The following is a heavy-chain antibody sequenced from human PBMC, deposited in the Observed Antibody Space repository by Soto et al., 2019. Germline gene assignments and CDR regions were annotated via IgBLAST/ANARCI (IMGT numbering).Heavy chain of an antibody. CDR1: GGSISSYY. J-gene: IGHJ4*02. Sequence: PSETLSLTCTVSGGSISSYYWSWIRQPPGKGLEWIGYIYYSGSTNYNPSLKSRVTISVDTSKNQFSLKLSSVTAADTAVYYCARSSSGSYYKRAFDYWGQGTLVTVSS. CDR2: IYYSGST. D-gene: IGHD3-10*01. V-gene: IGHV4-59*08. CDR3: ARSSSGSYYKRAFDY.